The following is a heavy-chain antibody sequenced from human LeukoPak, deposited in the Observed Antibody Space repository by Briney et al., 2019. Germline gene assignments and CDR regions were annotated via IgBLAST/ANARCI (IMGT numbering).Heavy chain of an antibody. V-gene: IGHV3-23*01. CDR2: ISGSGGST. D-gene: IGHD3-22*01. CDR1: GSTFSTCA. Sequence: GGSLRLSCAASGSTFSTCAMSWVRQAPGKGLEWVSAISGSGGSTYYADSVKGRFTISRDNSENTLYLQMDSLRAEDTAVYYCAKNGYDSSGYLYFDYWGQGTLVTVSS. J-gene: IGHJ4*02. CDR3: AKNGYDSSGYLYFDY.